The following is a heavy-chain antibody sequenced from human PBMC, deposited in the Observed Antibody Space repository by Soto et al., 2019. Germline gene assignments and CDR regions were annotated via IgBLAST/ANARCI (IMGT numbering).Heavy chain of an antibody. Sequence: SGPTLVNPTQTLTLTCTFSGFSLSTSGVGVGWIRQPPGKALEWLALIYWDDDKRYSPSLRSRLTITKDTSKNQVVLTMTNMDSVDSATYYCGLKLTRRRPAESAAFDICGQGPMVTVSS. CDR3: GLKLTRRRPAESAAFDI. V-gene: IGHV2-5*02. D-gene: IGHD1-1*01. CDR2: IYWDDDK. CDR1: GFSLSTSGVG. J-gene: IGHJ3*02.